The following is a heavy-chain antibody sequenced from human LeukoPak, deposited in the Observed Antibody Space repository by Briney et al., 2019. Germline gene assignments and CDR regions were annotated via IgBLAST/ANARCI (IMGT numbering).Heavy chain of an antibody. D-gene: IGHD3-22*01. V-gene: IGHV4-31*01. CDR1: GGSISNGGYY. J-gene: IGHJ4*02. CDR2: INYSGSS. CDR3: ARAYDSSGYYYYYYFDH. Sequence: SETLSLTCTVSGGSISNGGYYWSWFRQHPGKGLEWIGYINYSGSSHYNPSLKSPVIISVDSSNNQFSLKLTSVTAADTAVYYCARAYDSSGYYYYYYFDHWGQGTLVTVSS.